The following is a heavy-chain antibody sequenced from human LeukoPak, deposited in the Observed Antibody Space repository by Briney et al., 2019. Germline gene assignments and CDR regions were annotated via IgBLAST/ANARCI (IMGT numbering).Heavy chain of an antibody. J-gene: IGHJ4*02. D-gene: IGHD3-10*01. V-gene: IGHV4-39*01. Sequence: PSETLSLTCTVSGGSIFSATYYWGWIRQSPGKGLEWIGAIYYSGSTYYNPSLKSRVTIPVDTSKNQFSLKLRSVTAADTAVYYCARIIMVRGVDIDYWGQRTLVTVSS. CDR3: ARIIMVRGVDIDY. CDR1: GGSIFSATYY. CDR2: IYYSGST.